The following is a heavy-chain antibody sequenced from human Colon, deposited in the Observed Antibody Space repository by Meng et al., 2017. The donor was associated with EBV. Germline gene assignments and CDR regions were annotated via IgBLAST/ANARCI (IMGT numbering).Heavy chain of an antibody. CDR3: AREAQQSGYFDP. Sequence: LPLWESGSGLVKPSQTLSLTCVVSGGSISSGVYSWTWIRQPPGKGLEWIGHIFHSGSTYSNPSLKSRVTISVDRSKNQFSLRLSSVTAADTAVYYCAREAQQSGYFDPWGPGTLVTVSS. CDR2: IFHSGST. CDR1: GGSISSGVYS. V-gene: IGHV4-30-2*01. D-gene: IGHD6-13*01. J-gene: IGHJ4*02.